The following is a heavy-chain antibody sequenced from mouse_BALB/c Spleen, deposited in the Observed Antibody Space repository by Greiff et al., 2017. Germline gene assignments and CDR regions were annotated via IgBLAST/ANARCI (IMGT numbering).Heavy chain of an antibody. CDR1: GFSLTSYG. D-gene: IGHD2-1*01. Sequence: QVHVKQSGPGLVAPSQSLSITCTVSGFSLTSYGVHWVRQPPGKGLEWLGVIWAGGSTNYNSALMSRLSISKDNSKSQVFLKMNSLQTDDTAMYYCARDDGNYPLYAMDYWGQGTSVTVSS. CDR2: IWAGGST. V-gene: IGHV2-9*02. CDR3: ARDDGNYPLYAMDY. J-gene: IGHJ4*01.